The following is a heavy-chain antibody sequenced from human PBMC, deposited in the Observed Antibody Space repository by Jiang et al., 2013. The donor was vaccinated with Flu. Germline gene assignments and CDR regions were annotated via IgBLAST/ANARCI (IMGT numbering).Heavy chain of an antibody. CDR1: GYTFTGLY. CDR2: INPSSGGT. V-gene: IGHV1-2*02. J-gene: IGHJ3*02. CDR3: MRDCGSRGADVFDI. D-gene: IGHD3-16*01. Sequence: VQLVESGAEVKKPGASVKVSCKASGYTFTGLYMHWVRQAPGQGLEWVGWINPSSGGTRYAEKFQGRVTMTRDTSNSTAYMELSSLRSDDTAVYYCMRDCGSRGADVFDIWAKGQWSPSLQ.